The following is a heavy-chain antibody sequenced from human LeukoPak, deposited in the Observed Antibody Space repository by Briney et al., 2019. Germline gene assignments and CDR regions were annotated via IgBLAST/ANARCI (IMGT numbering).Heavy chain of an antibody. D-gene: IGHD4-11*01. J-gene: IGHJ5*02. V-gene: IGHV3-21*01. CDR1: GFTFSSYS. CDR2: ISSSSGYI. Sequence: GGSLRLSCAASGFTFSSYSMNWVRQAPGKGLEWVSSISSSSGYIYYADSVKGRFTISRDNAKNSLYLQMNSLRAEDTAVYYCARVATVTVYWFDPWGQGTLVTVSS. CDR3: ARVATVTVYWFDP.